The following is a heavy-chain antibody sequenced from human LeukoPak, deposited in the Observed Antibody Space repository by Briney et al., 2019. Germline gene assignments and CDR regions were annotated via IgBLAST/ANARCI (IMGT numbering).Heavy chain of an antibody. CDR1: GFTFSGFS. V-gene: IGHV3-7*03. Sequence: GGSLRLSCAASGFTFSGFSMSWVRQSPTKGLEWVANIKQDGSERYYVDSVKGRFTISRDNAKNSLSLQMSNLRAEDTAMYYCATDSRSCKYWGQGTLVTVSS. CDR3: ATDSRSCKY. CDR2: IKQDGSER. J-gene: IGHJ4*02.